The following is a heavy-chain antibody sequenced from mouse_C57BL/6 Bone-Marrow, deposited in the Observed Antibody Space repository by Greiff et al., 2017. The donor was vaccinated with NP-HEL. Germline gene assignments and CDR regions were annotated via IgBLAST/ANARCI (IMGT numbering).Heavy chain of an antibody. J-gene: IGHJ4*01. D-gene: IGHD2-5*01. CDR3: ARRISNYDYAMDY. CDR2: IYPRSGNT. V-gene: IGHV1-81*01. Sequence: VQLQESGAELARPGASVKLSCKASGYTFTSYGISWVKQRTGQGLEWIGEIYPRSGNTYYNEKFKGKATLTADKSSSTAYMELRSLTSEDSAVYFCARRISNYDYAMDYWGQGTSVTVSS. CDR1: GYTFTSYG.